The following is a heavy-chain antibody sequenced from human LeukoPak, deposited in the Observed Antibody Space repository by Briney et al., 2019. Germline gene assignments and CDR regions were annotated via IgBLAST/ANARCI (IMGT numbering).Heavy chain of an antibody. J-gene: IGHJ5*02. V-gene: IGHV1-2*02. Sequence: ASVKVSCKTSGYTFTDYYMHWVRQAPGQGLERMGWINPKSGGTSYAQKFQGRVTMTRDTSISTAYMELSRLRSDDTAIYYCARDFASYDFWTNSNWFDPWGQGTLVTVSS. D-gene: IGHD3-3*01. CDR3: ARDFASYDFWTNSNWFDP. CDR2: INPKSGGT. CDR1: GYTFTDYY.